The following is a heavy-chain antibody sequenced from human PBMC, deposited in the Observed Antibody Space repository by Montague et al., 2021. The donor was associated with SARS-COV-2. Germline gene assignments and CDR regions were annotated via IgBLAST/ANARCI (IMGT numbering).Heavy chain of an antibody. J-gene: IGHJ5*02. V-gene: IGHV4-39*01. Sequence: SETLSLTCTVSGGSISSSSYYWGRIHQPPGKGLEWIGSIYYSGSTYYNPSLKSRVTISVDTSKNQFSLKLSSVTAADTAVYYCAGRGVRYSSSWYSYWFDPWGQGTLVTVSS. D-gene: IGHD6-13*01. CDR2: IYYSGST. CDR1: GGSISSSSYY. CDR3: AGRGVRYSSSWYSYWFDP.